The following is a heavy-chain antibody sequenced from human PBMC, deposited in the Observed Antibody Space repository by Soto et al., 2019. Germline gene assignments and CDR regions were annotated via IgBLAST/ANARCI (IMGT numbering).Heavy chain of an antibody. CDR3: ARGTRSGYGIFDY. D-gene: IGHD5-12*01. CDR2: IYYSGST. J-gene: IGHJ4*02. CDR1: GGSISSYY. Sequence: QVQLQESGPGLVKPSETLSLTCTVSGGSISSYYWSWIRQPPGKGLEWIGYIYYSGSTNYNPSRKSRVTISVDTSKNQFSLKLSSVTAADTAVYYCARGTRSGYGIFDYWGQGTLVTVSS. V-gene: IGHV4-59*01.